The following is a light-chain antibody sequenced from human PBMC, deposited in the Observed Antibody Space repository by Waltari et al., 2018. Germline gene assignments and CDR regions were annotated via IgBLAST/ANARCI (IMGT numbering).Light chain of an antibody. Sequence: QSALTQPASVPGSPGQSITLSCTGTSSDVGGYNYVSWYQHYPGKAPKLMIYEVSNRPSGVSNRFSGSKSGNTASLTISGLQAEDEADYYCSSYTRSDTYVFGTGTKVTVL. CDR1: SSDVGGYNY. CDR2: EVS. CDR3: SSYTRSDTYV. V-gene: IGLV2-14*01. J-gene: IGLJ1*01.